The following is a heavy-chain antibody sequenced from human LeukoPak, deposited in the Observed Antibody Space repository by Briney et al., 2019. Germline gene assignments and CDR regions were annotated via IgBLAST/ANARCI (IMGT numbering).Heavy chain of an antibody. Sequence: GGSLRLSCAASGFTFSGYGMSWVRQAPGKGREGFSSVSGGSGSTYYADSVKGWFTISRDNSKNTMYLQMNSLRAADTAAYYCAKRGGLDYYFYYMDVWGKGTTVTVSS. CDR2: VSGGSGST. J-gene: IGHJ6*03. CDR1: GFTFSGYG. V-gene: IGHV3-23*01. CDR3: AKRGGLDYYFYYMDV. D-gene: IGHD3-10*01.